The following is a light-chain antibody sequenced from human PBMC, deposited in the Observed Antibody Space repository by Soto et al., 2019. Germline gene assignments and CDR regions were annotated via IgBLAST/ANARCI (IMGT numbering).Light chain of an antibody. J-gene: IGKJ1*01. CDR1: QSINSW. CDR2: KAS. V-gene: IGKV1-5*03. CDR3: QLYNSYLWR. Sequence: DIQMTQSPSTLSASVGDRVTITCRASQSINSWLAWYQQQPGKAPKLLIYKASNLVSGVPSRFSGTGSGTEFTLTISSLQPDDFAIYYCQLYNSYLWRFGQGTKVDIK.